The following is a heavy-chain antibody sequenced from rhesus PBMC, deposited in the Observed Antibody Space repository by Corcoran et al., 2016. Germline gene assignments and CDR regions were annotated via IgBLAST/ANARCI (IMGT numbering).Heavy chain of an antibody. CDR1: GGSISSSY. J-gene: IGHJ4*01. CDR2: IYGSGSST. CDR3: ARDQRGAPFDY. Sequence: QLQLQESGPGLVKPSETLSVTCAVSGGSISSSYWSWIRQAPGKGLEWIGYIYGSGSSTNYNPSLKSRITLSVDTSKNQLSLKLSSVTTADTAVYYCARDQRGAPFDYWGQGVLVTVSS. D-gene: IGHD3-34*01. V-gene: IGHV4-169*02.